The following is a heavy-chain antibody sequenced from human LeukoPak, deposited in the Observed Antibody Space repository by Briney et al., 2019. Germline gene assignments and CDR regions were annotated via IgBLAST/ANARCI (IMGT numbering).Heavy chain of an antibody. Sequence: PGGSLRLSCVASGFTFSSHWMRWVRQAPGKGLEWVANIKEDGGEKYYVDSVKGRFTISRDNAKKSLYLQMKSLRAEDTAVYYCARDSSGRFGTYYMDVWGKGTTVTASS. CDR2: IKEDGGEK. J-gene: IGHJ6*03. CDR3: ARDSSGRFGTYYMDV. V-gene: IGHV3-7*01. D-gene: IGHD6-19*01. CDR1: GFTFSSHW.